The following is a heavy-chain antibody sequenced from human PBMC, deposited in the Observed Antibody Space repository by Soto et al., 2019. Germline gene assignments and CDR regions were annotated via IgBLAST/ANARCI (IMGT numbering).Heavy chain of an antibody. Sequence: EVQLLESGGGLVQPGGSLRLSCAASGFTFSSYAMSWVRQAPGKGLEWVSAISGSGGSTYYADSVKGRFTISSDNSKNTLYLQMNSLRAEDTAVYYCARSFLYCSSTSCFSYYFDYWGQGTLVTVSS. CDR2: ISGSGGST. V-gene: IGHV3-23*01. CDR1: GFTFSSYA. D-gene: IGHD2-2*01. CDR3: ARSFLYCSSTSCFSYYFDY. J-gene: IGHJ4*02.